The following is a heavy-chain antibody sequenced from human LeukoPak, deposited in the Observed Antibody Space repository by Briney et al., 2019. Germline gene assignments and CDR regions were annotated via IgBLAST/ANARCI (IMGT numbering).Heavy chain of an antibody. J-gene: IGHJ4*02. D-gene: IGHD4-11*01. Sequence: ASVNVPCKASAYTFTNSYIHWVRQAPGQGLEWMGIINPSGGSTSYTQKFQGRVTMTRDTSTSTVYMELSSLRSEDTAVYYCARGPQTTTGYFDYWGQGTLVTVSS. CDR3: ARGPQTTTGYFDY. V-gene: IGHV1-46*01. CDR2: INPSGGST. CDR1: AYTFTNSY.